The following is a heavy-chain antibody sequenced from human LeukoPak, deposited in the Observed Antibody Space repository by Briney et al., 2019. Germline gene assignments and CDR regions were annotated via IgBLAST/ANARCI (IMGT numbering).Heavy chain of an antibody. CDR1: GGSISTYY. CDR2: VYYTGST. D-gene: IGHD1-26*01. J-gene: IGHJ4*02. Sequence: SETLSLTCTVSGGSISTYYWSWIRQTPGEGLEWIGYVYYTGSTNSNPSLKSRVTISVDTSRNQVSLKLTSVTAADTAVYYCARGDRDPSRPDYWGQGTLVTVSS. CDR3: ARGDRDPSRPDY. V-gene: IGHV4-59*01.